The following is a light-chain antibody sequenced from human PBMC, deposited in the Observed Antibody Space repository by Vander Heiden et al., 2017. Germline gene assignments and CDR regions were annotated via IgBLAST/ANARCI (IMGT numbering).Light chain of an antibody. CDR1: QSISSC. CDR3: QQSYRTPHT. V-gene: IGKV1-39*01. J-gene: IGKJ2*01. Sequence: RLTITCRASQSISSCLNWYQQKPGKTPKARIYAASSLQSGVPSRCTGSGSGTDFTLTISSLQPGDFATYYCQQSYRTPHTVGYGTKLEIK. CDR2: AAS.